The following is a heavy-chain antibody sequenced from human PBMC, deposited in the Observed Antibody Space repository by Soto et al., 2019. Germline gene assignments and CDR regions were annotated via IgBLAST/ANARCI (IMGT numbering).Heavy chain of an antibody. J-gene: IGHJ6*02. V-gene: IGHV1-69*12. CDR2: IIPIFGTA. Sequence: QVQLVQSGAEVKKPGSSVKVSCKASGGTFSSYGISWVRQAPGQGLEWMGGIIPIFGTADYAQKFQGRVTIIADDSTSTAYMERSSLRSEDTAVYYCATQGLRNYYYYGMDVWGQGTTVTVSS. CDR3: ATQGLRNYYYYGMDV. CDR1: GGTFSSYG.